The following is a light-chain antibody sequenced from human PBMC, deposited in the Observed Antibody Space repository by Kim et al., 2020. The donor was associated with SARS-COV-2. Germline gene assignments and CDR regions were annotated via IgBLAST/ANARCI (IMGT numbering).Light chain of an antibody. J-gene: IGLJ1*01. CDR3: AAWDDSLNGYV. CDR2: SNN. CDR1: SSNIGSTT. V-gene: IGLV1-44*01. Sequence: GQRVTYSSSRSSSNIGSTTVNWYQKLPGPAPQLLISSNNQRPSGVPDRFSGSKSGTSASLAIRGLQSEDEADYYCAAWDDSLNGYVFGTGTKVTVL.